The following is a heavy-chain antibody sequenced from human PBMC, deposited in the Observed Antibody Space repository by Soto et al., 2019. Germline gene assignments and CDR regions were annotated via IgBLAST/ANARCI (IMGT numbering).Heavy chain of an antibody. CDR2: ISGKNGNT. J-gene: IGHJ6*02. CDR1: GYTFISHG. Sequence: QVQLVQSGAEVKKPGASVKVSCKASGYTFISHGMSWVRQAPGQGLEWMGWISGKNGNTKFAQKFQGRVTLTTDTSTSTAYMEVRSLRTDDTAVYYCARVSSSIVVVPDYGMDVWGQGTTVTVSS. V-gene: IGHV1-18*04. D-gene: IGHD2-2*01. CDR3: ARVSSSIVVVPDYGMDV.